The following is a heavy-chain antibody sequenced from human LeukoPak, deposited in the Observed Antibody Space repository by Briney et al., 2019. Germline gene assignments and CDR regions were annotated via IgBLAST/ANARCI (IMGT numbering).Heavy chain of an antibody. Sequence: SETLSLTCTVSGASISNLYLSWIRQPAGKGLEWIGRLYDSGSTNYNPSLRSRVTMSVDTSTNQFFLKMTSVTAADTGVYSCARDSGTTGEVKFDPWGRGTLVTVSS. CDR3: ARDSGTTGEVKFDP. V-gene: IGHV4-4*07. D-gene: IGHD3-10*01. CDR1: GASISNLY. CDR2: LYDSGST. J-gene: IGHJ5*02.